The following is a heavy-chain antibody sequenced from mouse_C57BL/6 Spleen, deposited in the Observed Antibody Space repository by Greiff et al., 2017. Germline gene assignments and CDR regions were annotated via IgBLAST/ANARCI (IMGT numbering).Heavy chain of an antibody. CDR3: ASGYYGSSFLAY. J-gene: IGHJ3*01. V-gene: IGHV5-4*03. CDR1: GFTFSSYA. D-gene: IGHD1-1*01. Sequence: EVKLVESGGGLVKPGGSLKLSCAASGFTFSSYAMSWVRQTPEKRLEWVATISDGGSYTSYPDNVKGRFTISRDNAKNNLYLQMSHLKSEDTAMYYCASGYYGSSFLAYWGQGTLVTVSA. CDR2: ISDGGSYT.